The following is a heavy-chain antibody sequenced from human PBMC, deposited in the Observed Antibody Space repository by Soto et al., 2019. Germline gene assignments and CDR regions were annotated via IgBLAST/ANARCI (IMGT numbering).Heavy chain of an antibody. CDR2: IIPIFGTA. V-gene: IGHV1-69*06. Sequence: SLKVSCKASGGTFSSYAISWVRQAPGQGLEWMGGIIPIFGTANYAQKFQGRVTITADKSTSTAYMELSSLRSEDTAVYYCARYDSSGYYDYYYYGMDVWGQGTTVTVSS. CDR1: GGTFSSYA. CDR3: ARYDSSGYYDYYYYGMDV. J-gene: IGHJ6*02. D-gene: IGHD3-22*01.